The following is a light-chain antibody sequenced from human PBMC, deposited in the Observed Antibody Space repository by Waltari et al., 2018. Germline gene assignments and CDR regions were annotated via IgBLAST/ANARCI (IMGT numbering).Light chain of an antibody. CDR3: QQYSTWPRVT. V-gene: IGKV3-15*01. CDR2: GAS. CDR1: QSIANN. Sequence: EIVMTQSPATLSVSPGERASLSCRASQSIANNLAWYQQKPGQPLRLLFYGASNRATDIPARFSASASGRDFTLTISSLQSEDFVVYYCQQYSTWPRVTFGGGTKVEIK. J-gene: IGKJ4*01.